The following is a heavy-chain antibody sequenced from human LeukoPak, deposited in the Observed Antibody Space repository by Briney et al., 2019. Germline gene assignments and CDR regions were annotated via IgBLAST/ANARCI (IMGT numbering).Heavy chain of an antibody. CDR1: GGSISSYY. D-gene: IGHD5-12*01. Sequence: SETLSLTCTVSGGSISSYYWSWIRQPPGKGLEWIGYINYSGSTNYNPSLKSRVTMSVNTSKNQFSLKLSSVTAADTAMYYCAREGRQGYVYFDHWGQGSLVTVSS. CDR2: INYSGST. V-gene: IGHV4-59*01. J-gene: IGHJ4*02. CDR3: AREGRQGYVYFDH.